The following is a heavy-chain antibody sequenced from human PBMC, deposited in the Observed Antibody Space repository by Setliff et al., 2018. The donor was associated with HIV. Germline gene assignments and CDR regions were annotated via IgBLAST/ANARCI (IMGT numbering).Heavy chain of an antibody. CDR2: IKSKTDGGTT. CDR1: GFTFTNAW. CDR3: TTTAEAGHFDY. Sequence: PGGSLRLSCAASGFTFTNAWMSWVRQAPGKGLEWVGRIKSKTDGGTTDYAAPVKGRFTISRDDSRNTLYLQMNSLKTEDTAVYYCTTTAEAGHFDYWGQGTLVTVSS. D-gene: IGHD6-13*01. V-gene: IGHV3-15*01. J-gene: IGHJ4*02.